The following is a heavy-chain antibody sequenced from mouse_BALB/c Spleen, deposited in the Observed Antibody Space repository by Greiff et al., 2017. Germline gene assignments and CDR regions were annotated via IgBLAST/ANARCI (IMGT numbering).Heavy chain of an antibody. J-gene: IGHJ1*01. D-gene: IGHD1-1*01. CDR3: ARGNYGSSWYFDV. CDR2: IWAGGST. CDR1: GFSLTSYG. V-gene: IGHV2-9*02. Sequence: VKLQESGPGLVAPSQSLSITCTVSGFSLTSYGEHWVRQPPGKGLEWLGVIWAGGSTNYNSALMSRLSISKDNSKSQVFLKMNSLQTDDTAMYYCARGNYGSSWYFDVWGAGTTVTVSS.